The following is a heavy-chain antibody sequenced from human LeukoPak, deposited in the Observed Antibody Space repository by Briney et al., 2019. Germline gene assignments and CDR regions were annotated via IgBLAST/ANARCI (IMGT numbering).Heavy chain of an antibody. D-gene: IGHD2-2*01. J-gene: IGHJ4*02. CDR3: ARRGHYCSSTSCKGLDY. Sequence: SETLSLTCAVYGGSFSGYYWSWIRQPPGKGLEWIGEINHSGSTNYNPSLESRVTISVDTSKNQFSLKLSSVTAADTAVYYCARRGHYCSSTSCKGLDYWGQGTLVTVSS. CDR2: INHSGST. V-gene: IGHV4-34*01. CDR1: GGSFSGYY.